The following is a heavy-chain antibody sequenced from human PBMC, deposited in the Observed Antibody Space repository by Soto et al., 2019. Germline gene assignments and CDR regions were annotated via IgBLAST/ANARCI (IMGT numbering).Heavy chain of an antibody. Sequence: GGSLRLSCAGSGFTISGYWMHWVRQAPGKGLVWVSRINSDGKTTTYADSVKGRFTISRENAKNTLYLQMNSPRAEDTAVYYCASGSSSSWSTAFDIWGQGTMVTVSS. CDR3: ASGSSSSWSTAFDI. CDR2: INSDGKTT. CDR1: GFTISGYW. J-gene: IGHJ3*02. D-gene: IGHD6-13*01. V-gene: IGHV3-74*01.